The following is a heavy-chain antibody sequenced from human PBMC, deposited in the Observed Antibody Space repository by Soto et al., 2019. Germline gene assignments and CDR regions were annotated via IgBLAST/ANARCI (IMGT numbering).Heavy chain of an antibody. CDR2: ISGSVGST. J-gene: IGHJ4*02. CDR1: GFTFNSYA. V-gene: IGHV3-23*01. D-gene: IGHD2-2*01. Sequence: GGSLRLSCAASGFTFNSYAMSWVRQAPGKGLEWISAISGSVGSTYFADSVKGRFTISRDKSKNTLYLQMNSLRVEDTAVYYCARHHCSSISCVKFFEHWGPGTLVTVSS. CDR3: ARHHCSSISCVKFFEH.